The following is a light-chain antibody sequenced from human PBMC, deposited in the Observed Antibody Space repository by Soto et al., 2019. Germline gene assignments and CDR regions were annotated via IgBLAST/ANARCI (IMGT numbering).Light chain of an antibody. J-gene: IGKJ4*01. Sequence: EIVMTQSPATLSVSPGERATLSCRASQSVSSNLAWYQQKPGQAPRLLIYGASTRSTGIPARFSGSGSGTECTLTISSVHSEDCGVYYCQQSNNWPPWLTFGGSTKVEIK. CDR3: QQSNNWPPWLT. CDR2: GAS. V-gene: IGKV3-15*01. CDR1: QSVSSN.